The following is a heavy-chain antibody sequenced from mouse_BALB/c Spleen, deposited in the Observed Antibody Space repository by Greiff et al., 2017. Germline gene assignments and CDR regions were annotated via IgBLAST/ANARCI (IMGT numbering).Heavy chain of an antibody. D-gene: IGHD3-3*01. CDR3: ARGGLGYFDY. CDR2: INPSTGYT. CDR1: GYTFTSYW. V-gene: IGHV1-7*01. Sequence: LEESGAELAKPGASVKMSCKASGYTFTSYWMHWVKQRPGQGLEWIGYINPSTGYTEYNQKFKDKATLTADKSSSTAYMQLSSLTSEDSAVYYCARGGLGYFDYWGQGTTLTVSS. J-gene: IGHJ2*01.